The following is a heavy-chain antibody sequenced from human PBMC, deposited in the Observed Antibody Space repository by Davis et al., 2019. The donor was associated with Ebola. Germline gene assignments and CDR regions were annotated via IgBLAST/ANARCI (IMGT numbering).Heavy chain of an antibody. CDR2: INHSGST. CDR3: ARDREWPLDY. V-gene: IGHV4-34*01. Sequence: GTLKISCAASGFTFSDYYMSWIRQPPGKGLEWIGEINHSGSTNYNPSLKSRVTISVDTSKNQFSLKLSSVTAADTAVYYCARDREWPLDYWGQGTLVTVSS. J-gene: IGHJ4*02. CDR1: GFTFSDYY. D-gene: IGHD3-3*01.